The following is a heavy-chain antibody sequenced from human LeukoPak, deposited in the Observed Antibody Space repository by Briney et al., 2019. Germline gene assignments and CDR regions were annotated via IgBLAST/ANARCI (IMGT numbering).Heavy chain of an antibody. CDR2: SYFGESA. J-gene: IGHJ4*02. Sequence: SATLSLTCTVSGGSIGLTTYYWAWIRQPPGKGLEWIGTSYFGESANYVPSFKSRVTISVDTSKNQFSLTLTSVTAADTALYFCAGNYGDPTYFAYWGQGILVSVSS. V-gene: IGHV4-39*01. CDR3: AGNYGDPTYFAY. D-gene: IGHD4-17*01. CDR1: GGSIGLTTYY.